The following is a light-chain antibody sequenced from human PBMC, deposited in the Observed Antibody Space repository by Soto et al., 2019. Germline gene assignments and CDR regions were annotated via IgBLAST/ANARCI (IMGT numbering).Light chain of an antibody. J-gene: IGLJ1*01. V-gene: IGLV2-11*01. CDR3: CSYAGSHTL. CDR2: DVS. Sequence: QSVLTQPRSVSGSPGQSVAISCTGTTNDVGAYNYVSWYRQYPGKAPTLMIYDVSKRPSAVPDRFSGSKSANTASLTISGLQAEDEADYYCCSYAGSHTLFGTGTKVTVL. CDR1: TNDVGAYNY.